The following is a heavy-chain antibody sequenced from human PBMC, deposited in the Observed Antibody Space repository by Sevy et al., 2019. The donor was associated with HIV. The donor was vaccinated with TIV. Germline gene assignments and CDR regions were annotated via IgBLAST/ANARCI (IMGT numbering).Heavy chain of an antibody. D-gene: IGHD3-3*01. J-gene: IGHJ4*02. V-gene: IGHV1-18*04. Sequence: ASVKVSCKASGYTFTSYGISWVRQAPGQGLEWMGWISAYNGNTNYAQMLQGRVTMTTDTSTSTAYMELRSLRSDDTAVYYCARENYDFWSGYWEYYFDYWGQGTLVTVSS. CDR1: GYTFTSYG. CDR2: ISAYNGNT. CDR3: ARENYDFWSGYWEYYFDY.